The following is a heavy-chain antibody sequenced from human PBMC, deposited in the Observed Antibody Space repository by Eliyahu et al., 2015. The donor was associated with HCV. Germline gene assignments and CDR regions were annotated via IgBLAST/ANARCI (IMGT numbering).Heavy chain of an antibody. J-gene: IGHJ4*02. CDR2: IIPILGIA. V-gene: IGHV1-69*04. D-gene: IGHD3-3*01. CDR3: ARDHPSVWSGYHYYFDY. CDR1: GGTFSSYA. Sequence: QVQLVQSGAEVKKPGSSVKVSCKASGGTFSSYAISWVRQAPGQGLEWMGRIIPILGIANYAQKFQGRVTITADKSTSTAYMELSSLRSEDTAVYYCARDHPSVWSGYHYYFDYWGQGTLVTVSS.